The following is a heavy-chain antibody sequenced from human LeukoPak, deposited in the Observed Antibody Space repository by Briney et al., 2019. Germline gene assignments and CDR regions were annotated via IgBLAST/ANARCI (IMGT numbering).Heavy chain of an antibody. Sequence: PGGSLRLSCAASGFTFSSYSMNWVRQAPGKGLEWVSYISSSSSTIYYADSVKGRFTISRDNAKNSLYLQMNSLRAEDTAVYYCTRESGSYYWRNWFDPWGQGTLVTVSS. CDR1: GFTFSSYS. D-gene: IGHD1-26*01. CDR3: TRESGSYYWRNWFDP. J-gene: IGHJ5*02. CDR2: ISSSSSTI. V-gene: IGHV3-48*01.